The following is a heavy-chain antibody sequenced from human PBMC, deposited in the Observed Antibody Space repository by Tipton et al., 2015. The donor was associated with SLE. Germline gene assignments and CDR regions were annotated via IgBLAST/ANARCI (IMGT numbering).Heavy chain of an antibody. V-gene: IGHV4-59*12. CDR2: IYYSGST. Sequence: TLSLTCTVSGGSISSYYWSWIRQPPGKGLEWIGYIYYSGSTNYNPSLKSRVTISVDTSKNQFSLKLSSVTAADTAVYYCARGPNWNYFLYYWGQGTLVTVSS. CDR1: GGSISSYY. D-gene: IGHD1-7*01. J-gene: IGHJ4*02. CDR3: ARGPNWNYFLYY.